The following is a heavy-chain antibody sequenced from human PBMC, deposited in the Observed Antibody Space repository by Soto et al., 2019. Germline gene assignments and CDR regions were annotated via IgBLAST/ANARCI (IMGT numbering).Heavy chain of an antibody. CDR2: VTDSGGKT. CDR3: AKGFIVAATTPEFDY. J-gene: IGHJ4*02. CDR1: GFTFTTYA. Sequence: PGGSLRLSCAASGFTFTTYAMSWVRQAPGKGLEWVSGVTDSGGKTYYADSVKGRFTISRDNSKNTLYLQMNSLRAEDTAVYYCAKGFIVAATTPEFDYWGQGTLVTVSS. V-gene: IGHV3-23*01. D-gene: IGHD1-26*01.